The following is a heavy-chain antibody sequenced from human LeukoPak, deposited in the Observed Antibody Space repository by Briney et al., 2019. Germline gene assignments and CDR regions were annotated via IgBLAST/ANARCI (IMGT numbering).Heavy chain of an antibody. D-gene: IGHD3-10*01. CDR2: IYTSGST. Sequence: TSQTLSLTCTVSGGSISSGSYYWSWIRQPAGKGLEWIGRIYTSGSTNYKPSLKSRVTISVDTYKNQFSMKLSSVTAADTAVYYCARDSTYYYGSGSAGDWFDPWGQGTLVTVSS. V-gene: IGHV4-61*02. CDR3: ARDSTYYYGSGSAGDWFDP. CDR1: GGSISSGSYY. J-gene: IGHJ5*02.